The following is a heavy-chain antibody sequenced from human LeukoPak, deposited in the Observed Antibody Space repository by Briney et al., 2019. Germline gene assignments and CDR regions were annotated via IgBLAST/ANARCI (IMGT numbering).Heavy chain of an antibody. CDR1: GGSISSGGYY. CDR2: IYYSGST. CDR3: ASFKRIYDILTGRFDP. J-gene: IGHJ5*02. Sequence: SSETLSLTCTVSGGSISSGGYYWSWIRQHPGKGLEWIGYIYYSGSTYYNPSLKSRVTISVDTSKNQFSLKLSSVTAADTAVYYCASFKRIYDILTGRFDPWGQGTLVTVSS. D-gene: IGHD3-9*01. V-gene: IGHV4-31*03.